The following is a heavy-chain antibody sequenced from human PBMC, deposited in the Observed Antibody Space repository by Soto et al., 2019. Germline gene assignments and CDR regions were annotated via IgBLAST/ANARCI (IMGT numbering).Heavy chain of an antibody. CDR2: IIPIFGTA. Sequence: QVQLVQSGAEVKKPGSSVKVSCKASGGTFSSYAISWVRQAPGQGLEWMGGIIPIFGTANHAQKFQGRVKNTADESTSTAHLELSSLRSEDTAVYFCARKFNGKYYGPFDYWGQGTLVIVSS. CDR1: GGTFSSYA. J-gene: IGHJ4*02. CDR3: ARKFNGKYYGPFDY. V-gene: IGHV1-69*01. D-gene: IGHD4-17*01.